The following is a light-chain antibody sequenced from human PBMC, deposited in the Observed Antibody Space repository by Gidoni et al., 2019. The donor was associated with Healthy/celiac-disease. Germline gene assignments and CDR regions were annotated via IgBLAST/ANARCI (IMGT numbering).Light chain of an antibody. Sequence: AIRMTQSPSSLSASTGDRVTITCRASQGISSYLAWYQQKPGKAPKLLIYAASTLQSGVPSRFSGSGSGTDFTLTIICLQSEDFATYYCQQYYSYSWTFXQXTKVEIK. CDR3: QQYYSYSWT. V-gene: IGKV1-8*01. CDR1: QGISSY. CDR2: AAS. J-gene: IGKJ1*01.